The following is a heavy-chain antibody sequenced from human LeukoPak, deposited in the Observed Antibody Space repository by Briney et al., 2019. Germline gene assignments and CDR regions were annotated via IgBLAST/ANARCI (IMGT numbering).Heavy chain of an antibody. J-gene: IGHJ5*02. CDR3: ARSAAAGTGGWGDNWFDP. Sequence: GASVKVSCKASGYTFTSYYMHWVRQAPGQGLEWMGIINPSGGSTSYAQKFRGRVTMTRDTSTSTVYTELSSLRSEDTAVYYCARSAAAGTGGWGDNWFDPWGQGTLVTVSS. V-gene: IGHV1-46*01. CDR2: INPSGGST. CDR1: GYTFTSYY. D-gene: IGHD6-13*01.